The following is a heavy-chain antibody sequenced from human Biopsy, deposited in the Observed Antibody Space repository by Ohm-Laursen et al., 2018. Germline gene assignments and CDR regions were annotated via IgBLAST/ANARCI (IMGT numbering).Heavy chain of an antibody. Sequence: GQTLSLTCAASGFTFSTYWMHWVRQAPGKGLVWVSRINRDESSTSYADFVKGRFTISRDNAKNTLYLQMSSLRAEDTAVYYCARGGAGGGDYWGQGTLVTVSS. CDR2: INRDESST. CDR1: GFTFSTYW. V-gene: IGHV3-74*01. J-gene: IGHJ4*02. D-gene: IGHD2-15*01. CDR3: ARGGAGGGDY.